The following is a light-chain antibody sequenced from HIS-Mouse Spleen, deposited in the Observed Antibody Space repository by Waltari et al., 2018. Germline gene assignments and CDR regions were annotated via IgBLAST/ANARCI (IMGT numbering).Light chain of an antibody. CDR2: DAS. CDR1: QSVSSY. Sequence: EIVLTQSPATLSLSPGERATLSCRARQSVSSYLAWYQQKPGQAPRILIYDASNRATGIPARFSGSGSGTDFTLTISSLEPEDFAVYYCQQRSNWPPFTFGPGTKVDIK. J-gene: IGKJ3*01. V-gene: IGKV3-11*01. CDR3: QQRSNWPPFT.